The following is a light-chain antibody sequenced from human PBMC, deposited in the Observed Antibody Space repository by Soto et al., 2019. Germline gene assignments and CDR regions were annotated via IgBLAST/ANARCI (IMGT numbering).Light chain of an antibody. V-gene: IGKV4-1*01. CDR1: QNVLYSSNNKNY. CDR2: WAS. Sequence: DIVMTQSPDSLAVSLGERAIINCKSSQNVLYSSNNKNYLAWYQQKPGQPPKLLIYWASTRESGVPDRFSGSGSGTDFTLTISSLQAEDVAVYYCQQYYSTVYTFGQGTKLPIK. CDR3: QQYYSTVYT. J-gene: IGKJ2*01.